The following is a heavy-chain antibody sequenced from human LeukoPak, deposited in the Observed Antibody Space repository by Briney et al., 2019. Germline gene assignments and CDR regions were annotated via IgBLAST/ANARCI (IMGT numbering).Heavy chain of an antibody. V-gene: IGHV1-69*13. J-gene: IGHJ6*03. Sequence: GASVKVSCKASRGTFSSYAISWVRQAPGQGLEWMGGIIPIFGTANYAQKFQGRVTITADESTSTAYMELSSLRSEDTAVYYCAREVEFWGDYYYMDVWGKGTTVTVSS. CDR3: AREVEFWGDYYYMDV. CDR1: RGTFSSYA. CDR2: IIPIFGTA. D-gene: IGHD3-16*01.